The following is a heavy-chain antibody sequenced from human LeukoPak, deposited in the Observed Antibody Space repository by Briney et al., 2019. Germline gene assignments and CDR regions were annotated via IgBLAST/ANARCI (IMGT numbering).Heavy chain of an antibody. CDR1: GYTFTSKY. D-gene: IGHD6-13*01. Sequence: ASVKVSCKASGYTFTSKYMHWVRQAPGQGLEWMGVINPSGGGTSYAQKFQGRVIITADESTSTAYMELSSLRSEDTAVYYCATSGSSWYYFDYWGQGTLVTVSS. CDR2: INPSGGGT. V-gene: IGHV1-46*01. CDR3: ATSGSSWYYFDY. J-gene: IGHJ4*02.